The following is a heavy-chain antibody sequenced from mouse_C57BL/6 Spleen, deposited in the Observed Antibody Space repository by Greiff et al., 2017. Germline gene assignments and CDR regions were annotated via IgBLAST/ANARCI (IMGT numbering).Heavy chain of an antibody. D-gene: IGHD2-5*01. J-gene: IGHJ4*01. Sequence: VQLQQSGPELVKPGASVKISCKASGYTFTDYYMNWVKQSHGKSLEWIGDINPNNGGTSYNQKFKGKATLTVDKSSSTAYMALRSLTSEDSAVYYCARKGAYYSNYGAMDYWGQGTSVTVSS. CDR2: INPNNGGT. V-gene: IGHV1-26*01. CDR1: GYTFTDYY. CDR3: ARKGAYYSNYGAMDY.